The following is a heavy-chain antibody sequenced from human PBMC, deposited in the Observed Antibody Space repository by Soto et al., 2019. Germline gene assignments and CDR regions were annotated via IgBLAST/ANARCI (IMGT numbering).Heavy chain of an antibody. CDR2: IYYSGST. CDR1: GGSINNGDYY. Sequence: SETLSLTCAVSGGSINNGDYYWSWIRQPPGKGLEWIGYIYYSGSTYVNPSLKSRLSMSLDTSKNQFSLKLTSVTAADTAVYYCAREKSVFFGIPHPYWYFHLWGRATLVTLSS. D-gene: IGHD3-3*01. CDR3: AREKSVFFGIPHPYWYFHL. J-gene: IGHJ2*01. V-gene: IGHV4-30-4*01.